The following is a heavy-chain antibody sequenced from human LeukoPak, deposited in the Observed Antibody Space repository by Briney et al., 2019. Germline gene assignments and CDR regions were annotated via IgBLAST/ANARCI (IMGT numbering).Heavy chain of an antibody. V-gene: IGHV4-4*07. CDR3: ARRDDTHAFDI. CDR1: GGSISSYY. CDR2: IYTSGST. J-gene: IGHJ3*02. D-gene: IGHD3-9*01. Sequence: SETLSLTCTVSGGSISSYYWSWIRQPAGKRLEWIGRIYTSGSTNYNPSLKSRVTMSVDTSKNQFSLKLGSVTAADTAVYYCARRDDTHAFDIWGQGTMVTVSS.